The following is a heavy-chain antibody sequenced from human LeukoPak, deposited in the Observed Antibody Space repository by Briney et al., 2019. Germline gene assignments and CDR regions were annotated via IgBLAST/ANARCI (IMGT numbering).Heavy chain of an antibody. CDR3: AKDQGPLYYDILTGYYPGYA. D-gene: IGHD3-9*01. V-gene: IGHV3-23*01. Sequence: GGSLRLSCAASGFTFSSYAMSWVRQAPGKGLEWVSAISGSGGSTYYADSVKGRFTISRDNSKNTLYLQMDSLRAEDTAVYYCAKDQGPLYYDILTGYYPGYARGPGTLVTVSS. J-gene: IGHJ4*02. CDR1: GFTFSSYA. CDR2: ISGSGGST.